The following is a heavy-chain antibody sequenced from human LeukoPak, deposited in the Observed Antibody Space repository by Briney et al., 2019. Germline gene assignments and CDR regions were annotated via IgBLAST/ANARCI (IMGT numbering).Heavy chain of an antibody. V-gene: IGHV3-7*01. CDR2: IKTDASEK. J-gene: IGHJ1*01. Sequence: GGSLRLSCETSGFIFSNCWMTWVRQAPGKGLEWVANIKTDASEKYYADSVKGRFTISRDNAKMSLYLQMNSLRIEDTAVYYCATYSTRNAREFQSWGQGTLVTVSS. CDR1: GFIFSNCW. D-gene: IGHD4-11*01. CDR3: ATYSTRNAREFQS.